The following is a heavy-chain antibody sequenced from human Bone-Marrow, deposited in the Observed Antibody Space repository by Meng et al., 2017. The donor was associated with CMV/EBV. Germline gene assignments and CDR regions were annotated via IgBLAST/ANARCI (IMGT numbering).Heavy chain of an antibody. D-gene: IGHD3-3*01. CDR2: ISSSGSTI. CDR3: VRGNYDFWSGYYYQSTNCWLDP. Sequence: GGSLRLSCAASGFTFSSYEMNWVRQAPGKGLEWVSYISSSGSTIYYADSVKGRFTISRDNAKNSLYLQMNSLRAEDTAVYYCVRGNYDFWSGYYYQSTNCWLDPWGQGTLVTVSS. CDR1: GFTFSSYE. V-gene: IGHV3-48*03. J-gene: IGHJ5*02.